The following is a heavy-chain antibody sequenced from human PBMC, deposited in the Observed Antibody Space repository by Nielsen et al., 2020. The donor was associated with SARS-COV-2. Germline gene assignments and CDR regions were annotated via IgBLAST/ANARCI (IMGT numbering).Heavy chain of an antibody. CDR3: ARIVGAYDAFDI. CDR2: IYYSGST. D-gene: IGHD1-26*01. J-gene: IGHJ3*02. CDR1: GGSISSYY. Sequence: SETLSLTCTVSGGSISSYYWSWIRQPPGKGLEWIGYIYYSGSTYYNPSLKSRVTISVDTSKNQFSLKLSSVTAADTAVYYCARIVGAYDAFDIWGQGTMVTVSS. V-gene: IGHV4-30-4*08.